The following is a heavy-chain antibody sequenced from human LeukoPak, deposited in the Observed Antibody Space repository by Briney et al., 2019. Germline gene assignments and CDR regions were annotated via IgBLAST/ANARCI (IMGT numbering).Heavy chain of an antibody. CDR2: IYTSGST. D-gene: IGHD4-23*01. V-gene: IGHV4-4*07. Sequence: SETLSLTCTVSGGSISSYYWSWIRQPAGKGLEWIGRIYTSGSTNYNPSLKSRVTISVDTSKNQFSLKLSSVTAADTAVYYCAGSGNFGIYYYYMDVWGKGTTVTISS. CDR3: AGSGNFGIYYYYMDV. J-gene: IGHJ6*03. CDR1: GGSISSYY.